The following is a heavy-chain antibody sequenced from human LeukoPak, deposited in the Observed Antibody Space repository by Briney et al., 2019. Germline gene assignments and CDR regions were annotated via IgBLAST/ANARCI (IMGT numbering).Heavy chain of an antibody. D-gene: IGHD3-10*01. V-gene: IGHV4-59*01. CDR2: ISYSGST. Sequence: SETLSLTCTVSGGSISSYYWSWIRQPPGKGLEWIGYISYSGSTNSSPSLKSRVTISVDTSKNQFSLKLSSVTAAETAVYYCARVENYDSGSSEYWFDPWGQGTLVTVSS. J-gene: IGHJ5*02. CDR3: ARVENYDSGSSEYWFDP. CDR1: GGSISSYY.